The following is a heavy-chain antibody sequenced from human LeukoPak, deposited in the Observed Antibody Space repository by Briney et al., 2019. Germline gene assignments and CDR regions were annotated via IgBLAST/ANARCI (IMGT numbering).Heavy chain of an antibody. D-gene: IGHD1-26*01. CDR1: GYTLTELS. V-gene: IGHV1-24*01. CDR3: ATVGWELASRYFDY. Sequence: ASVKVSCKVSGYTLTELSMHWVRQAPGKGLEWMGGFDPEDGETIYAQKFQGRVTMTEDTSTGTAYMEPSSLRSEDTAVYYCATVGWELASRYFDYWGQGTLVTVSS. J-gene: IGHJ4*02. CDR2: FDPEDGET.